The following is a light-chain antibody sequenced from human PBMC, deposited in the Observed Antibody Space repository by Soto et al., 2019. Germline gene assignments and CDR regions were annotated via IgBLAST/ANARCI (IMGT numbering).Light chain of an antibody. CDR2: GAS. J-gene: IGKJ1*01. CDR1: LTVNSN. V-gene: IGKV3-15*01. Sequence: EIVMTQSPATLSVSPGEGATLSCRASLTVNSNLAWYQQKPGQAPRLLIYGASTRATGIPARFSGSGSGTEFTLTISSLQSEDVAVYYCQQYNNRWTFGLGTKVESK. CDR3: QQYNNRWT.